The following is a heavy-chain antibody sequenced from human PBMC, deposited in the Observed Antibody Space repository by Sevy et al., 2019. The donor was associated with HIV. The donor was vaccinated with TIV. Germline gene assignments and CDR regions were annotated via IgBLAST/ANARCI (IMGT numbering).Heavy chain of an antibody. V-gene: IGHV1-3*04. Sequence: ASVKVSCKASGYTFTSYVTHWVRQAPGQRLQWMGWINTGNGDTKYSEKLQGRVTITRDTSASTAYMELSSLRSEDTAVYYCARDRGGSGDFDYWGQGTLVTVSS. CDR3: ARDRGGSGDFDY. CDR2: INTGNGDT. J-gene: IGHJ4*02. CDR1: GYTFTSYV. D-gene: IGHD3-10*01.